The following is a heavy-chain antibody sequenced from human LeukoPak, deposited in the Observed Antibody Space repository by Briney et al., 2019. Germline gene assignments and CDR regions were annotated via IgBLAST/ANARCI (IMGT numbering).Heavy chain of an antibody. J-gene: IGHJ3*02. V-gene: IGHV1-18*01. CDR2: ISANNGNT. D-gene: IGHD4-23*01. CDR3: ARPDYGGNRGAFDI. CDR1: GDMFTSYA. Sequence: GASVKVSCKASGDMFTSYAFSWVRQAPGQGLEWMGWISANNGNTNYAQKLQDRVTMTTDTSTSTAYMEVRSLRSDDTAVYYCARPDYGGNRGAFDIWGQGTMVTDSS.